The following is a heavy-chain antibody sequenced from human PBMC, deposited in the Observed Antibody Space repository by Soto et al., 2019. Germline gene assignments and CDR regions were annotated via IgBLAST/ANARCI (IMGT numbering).Heavy chain of an antibody. CDR3: ARALKTYYYDSSGYYPRLGDAFDI. Sequence: PGGSLRLSCAAYGFTFSSYAMHWVRQAPGKGLEWVAVISYDGSNKYYADSVKGRFTISRDNSKNTLYLQMNSLRAEDTAVYYCARALKTYYYDSSGYYPRLGDAFDIWGQGTTVTVSS. J-gene: IGHJ3*02. CDR1: GFTFSSYA. D-gene: IGHD3-22*01. V-gene: IGHV3-30-3*01. CDR2: ISYDGSNK.